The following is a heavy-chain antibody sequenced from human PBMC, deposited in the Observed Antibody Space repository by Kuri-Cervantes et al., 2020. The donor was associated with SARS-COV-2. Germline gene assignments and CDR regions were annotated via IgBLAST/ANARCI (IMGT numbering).Heavy chain of an antibody. V-gene: IGHV4-39*01. CDR3: ARHRVHVYFDY. CDR1: GFTVSSNE. Sequence: GSLRLSCAASGFTVSSNEMSWIRQPPGKGLEWIGSIYYSGSTYYNPSLKSRVTISVDTSKNQFSLKLSSVTAADTAVYYCARHRVHVYFDYWGQGTLVTVSS. D-gene: IGHD1-1*01. J-gene: IGHJ4*02. CDR2: IYYSGST.